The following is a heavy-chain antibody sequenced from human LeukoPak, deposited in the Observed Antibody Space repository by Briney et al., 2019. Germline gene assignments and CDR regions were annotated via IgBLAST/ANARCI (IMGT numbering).Heavy chain of an antibody. CDR3: AKESAIYYYGMDV. J-gene: IGHJ6*02. CDR1: GFTFSSYG. D-gene: IGHD2-21*01. CDR2: ISYDGSNK. V-gene: IGHV3-30*18. Sequence: GGSLRLSCAASGFTFSSYGMHWVRQAPGKGLEWVAVISYDGSNKYCADSVKGRFTISRDNSKNTLYLQMNSLRAEDTAVYYCAKESAIYYYGMDVWGQGTTVTVSS.